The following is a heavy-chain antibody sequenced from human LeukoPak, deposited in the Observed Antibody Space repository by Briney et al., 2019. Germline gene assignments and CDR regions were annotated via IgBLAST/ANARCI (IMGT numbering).Heavy chain of an antibody. CDR3: ARDGYCTGGSCYADY. CDR2: IKQDGYEK. V-gene: IGHV3-7*03. J-gene: IGHJ4*02. D-gene: IGHD2-15*01. Sequence: PGGSLRLSCGASGFTFGSYWMSWVRQAPGKGLERVASIKQDGYEKYYVDSVKGRFIISRDNAKNSLYVRMNSLRAEDTAIYYCARDGYCTGGSCYADYWGPGTLVTVSS. CDR1: GFTFGSYW.